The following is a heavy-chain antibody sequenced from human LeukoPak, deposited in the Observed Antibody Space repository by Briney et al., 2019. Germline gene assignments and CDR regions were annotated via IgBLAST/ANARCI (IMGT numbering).Heavy chain of an antibody. Sequence: GGSLRLSCTASGFTFDDHAMHWVRQVPGKGLEWVSGICWNSGKIGYADFVKGRFTISRNNAKNSLYLQINSLRPDDTAVYYCARDRGLAAYYLDYWGQGTLVTVSS. CDR1: GFTFDDHA. CDR3: ARDRGLAAYYLDY. D-gene: IGHD3-16*01. V-gene: IGHV3-9*01. J-gene: IGHJ4*02. CDR2: ICWNSGKI.